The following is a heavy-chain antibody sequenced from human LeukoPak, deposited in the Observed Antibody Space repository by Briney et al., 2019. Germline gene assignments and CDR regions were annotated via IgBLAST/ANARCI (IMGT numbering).Heavy chain of an antibody. Sequence: ASVKVSCKASGGTFSSYAISWVRQAPGQGLEWMGGIIPIFGTANYAQKFQGRVTITTDESTSTAYMELSSLRSEDTAVYYCARVEGIAAAGNSFWFDPWGQGTLVTVSS. J-gene: IGHJ5*02. CDR1: GGTFSSYA. CDR3: ARVEGIAAAGNSFWFDP. CDR2: IIPIFGTA. V-gene: IGHV1-69*05. D-gene: IGHD6-13*01.